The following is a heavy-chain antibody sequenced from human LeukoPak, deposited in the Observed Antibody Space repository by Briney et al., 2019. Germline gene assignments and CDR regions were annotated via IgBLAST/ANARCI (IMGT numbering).Heavy chain of an antibody. Sequence: SETLSLTCSVSGVSISSGSNYWGWIRQPPGKTLEWIGSIYSRGNTYYNPSLKSRVIILIDTSKNQFSLKLSSVTAADTAVYYCARGINDYVWGSYRPEYYFDYWGQGTLVTVSS. CDR3: ARGINDYVWGSYRPEYYFDY. J-gene: IGHJ4*02. CDR2: IYSRGNT. CDR1: GVSISSGSNY. V-gene: IGHV4-39*07. D-gene: IGHD3-16*02.